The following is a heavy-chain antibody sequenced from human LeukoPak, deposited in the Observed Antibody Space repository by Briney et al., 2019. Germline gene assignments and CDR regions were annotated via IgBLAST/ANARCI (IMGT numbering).Heavy chain of an antibody. CDR1: GYTFTGYY. V-gene: IGHV1-2*06. J-gene: IGHJ4*02. D-gene: IGHD6-13*01. CDR2: INPNSGGT. CDR3: ARDWYSSSWDFDY. Sequence: ASVKVSCKASGYTFTGYYMHWVRQAPGQGLEWMGRINPNSGGTNYAQKFQGRVTMTRDTSISTAYIELGRLRSDDTAVYYCARDWYSSSWDFDYWGQGTLVTVSS.